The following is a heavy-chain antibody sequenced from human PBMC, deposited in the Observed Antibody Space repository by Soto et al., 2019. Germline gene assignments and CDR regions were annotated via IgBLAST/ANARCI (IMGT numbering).Heavy chain of an antibody. CDR2: ISSSGSTI. CDR3: ARDYDSSGYYYYYYYYGMDV. D-gene: IGHD3-22*01. V-gene: IGHV3-11*01. J-gene: IGHJ6*02. Sequence: GGSLRLSCAASGFTFSDYYMSWIRQAPGKGLEWVSYISSSGSTIYYADSVKGRFTISRDNAKNSLYLQMNSLRAEDTAVYYCARDYDSSGYYYYYYYYGMDVWGQGTTVTVSS. CDR1: GFTFSDYY.